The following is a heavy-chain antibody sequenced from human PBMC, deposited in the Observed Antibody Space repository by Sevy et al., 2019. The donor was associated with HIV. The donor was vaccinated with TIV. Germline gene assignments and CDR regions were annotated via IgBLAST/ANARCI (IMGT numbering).Heavy chain of an antibody. D-gene: IGHD3-3*01. CDR3: ARGLILEWSWYGMDV. Sequence: GGSLRLSCAASGFTFSNYGIHWVRQAPGKGLEWVAVIWYDGSNKYYADSVKGRFTISRDNSKNTLYLQMNSLRAEDTAVYYCARGLILEWSWYGMDVWGQGTTVTVSS. CDR2: IWYDGSNK. V-gene: IGHV3-33*01. CDR1: GFTFSNYG. J-gene: IGHJ6*02.